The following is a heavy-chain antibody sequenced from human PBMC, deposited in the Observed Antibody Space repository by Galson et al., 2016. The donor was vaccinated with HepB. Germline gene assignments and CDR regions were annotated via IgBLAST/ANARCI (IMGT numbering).Heavy chain of an antibody. CDR2: VSYDGINK. J-gene: IGHJ3*01. Sequence: SLRLSCAASGFPFSSFAMHWVRQAPGRGPELVAVVSYDGINKYYSDSVRGRFTISKDNSKNMVFLQMNTLRPEDTALYHCVKGGDGHNYAFYVWGQGTMVIVSS. CDR3: VKGGDGHNYAFYV. CDR1: GFPFSSFA. V-gene: IGHV3-30-3*01. D-gene: IGHD5-24*01.